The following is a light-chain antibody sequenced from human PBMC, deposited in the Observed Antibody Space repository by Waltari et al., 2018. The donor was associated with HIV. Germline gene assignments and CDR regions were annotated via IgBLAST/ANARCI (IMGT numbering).Light chain of an antibody. Sequence: QSALTQPASVSGSPGQSITLSCTGTSSDVGACNYVSGYQQHPGKAPKLMIYEVSNRPSGVSNRVSASKSGNTASLTISGLQAEDEADYYCSSYTTNNTRVFGGGTKLTVL. V-gene: IGLV2-14*03. CDR1: SSDVGACNY. CDR3: SSYTTNNTRV. J-gene: IGLJ3*02. CDR2: EVS.